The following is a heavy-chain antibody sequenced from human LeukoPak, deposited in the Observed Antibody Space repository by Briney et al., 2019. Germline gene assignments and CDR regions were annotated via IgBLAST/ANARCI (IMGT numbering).Heavy chain of an antibody. J-gene: IGHJ4*02. Sequence: GGSLRLSCTASGFTFGDYAMTWVRQAPGKGLEWVGFIASETYGGTAEYAASVKGRFIISRDDSKSIAYLQMNSLKTEDTAVYYCTRDQTPYYWGQGTLVTASS. CDR1: GFTFGDYA. V-gene: IGHV3-49*04. CDR3: TRDQTPYY. CDR2: IASETYGGTA.